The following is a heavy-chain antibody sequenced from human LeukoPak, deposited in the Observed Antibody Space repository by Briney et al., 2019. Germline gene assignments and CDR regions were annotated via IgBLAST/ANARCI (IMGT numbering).Heavy chain of an antibody. D-gene: IGHD1-1*01. Sequence: SETLSLTCAVYGGSFSDYYWSWIRQPPGKGLEWIGEINHAGNTNHNPSLKSRVTISVDTSKNQFSLKLTSVTAADTAVYYCARSKRRGWYFDLWGRGTPVTVSS. CDR3: ARSKRRGWYFDL. J-gene: IGHJ2*01. CDR1: GGSFSDYY. CDR2: INHAGNT. V-gene: IGHV4-34*01.